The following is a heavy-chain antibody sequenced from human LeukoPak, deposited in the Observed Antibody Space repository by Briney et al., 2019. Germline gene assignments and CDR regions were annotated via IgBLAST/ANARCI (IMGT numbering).Heavy chain of an antibody. D-gene: IGHD3-22*01. CDR2: IKQDGSIQ. J-gene: IGHJ4*02. V-gene: IGHV3-7*01. CDR1: GFTFSSFW. Sequence: GGSLRLSCAASGFTFSSFWMAWVRQAPGKGLEWVANIKQDGSIQYYGDSVKGRFTISRDNAKNSLYLQMNSLRAEDTALYYCATSYDSSGCDWGQGTLATVSS. CDR3: ATSYDSSGCD.